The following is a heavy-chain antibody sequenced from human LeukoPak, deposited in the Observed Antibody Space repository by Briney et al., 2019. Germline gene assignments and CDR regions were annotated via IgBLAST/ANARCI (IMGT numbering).Heavy chain of an antibody. CDR3: ATEIGVSAASFDV. D-gene: IGHD2-2*01. J-gene: IGHJ3*01. CDR2: IGSRGNT. CDR1: GFTFSDFY. Sequence: GVSLRLSCAASGFTFSDFYMSWIRQAPGKGLECVAFIGSRGNTKYADSVQGRFAISRDNTKNSLYLQMDSLRADDSALYYCATEIGVSAASFDVWGRGTMVTVSS. V-gene: IGHV3-11*01.